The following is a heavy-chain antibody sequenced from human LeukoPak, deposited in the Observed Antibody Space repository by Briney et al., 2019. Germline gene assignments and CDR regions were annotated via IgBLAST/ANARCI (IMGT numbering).Heavy chain of an antibody. Sequence: GESLKISCKGSGYSFTSYWIGSVRQMPGKGLEWMVIIYPGDSDTRYSPSFQGQGTISADKSISTAYLQWSSLKASDTAMYYCARHVSPVRSSSYFDYWGQGTLVTVSS. V-gene: IGHV5-51*01. CDR2: IYPGDSDT. J-gene: IGHJ4*02. D-gene: IGHD6-13*01. CDR1: GYSFTSYW. CDR3: ARHVSPVRSSSYFDY.